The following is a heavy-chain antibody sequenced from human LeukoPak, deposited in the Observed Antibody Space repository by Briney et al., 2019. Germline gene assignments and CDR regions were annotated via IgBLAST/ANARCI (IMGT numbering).Heavy chain of an antibody. D-gene: IGHD6-19*01. CDR1: GFTFSSYD. Sequence: GGSLRLSCAASGFTFSSYDMNWVRQAPGKELEWVSSISSSSNYIHYADSVKGRFTISRDNAKNSLYLQMNSLRAEDTAVYFCARGTLGAWGWWGQGTLVTVSS. CDR2: ISSSSNYI. V-gene: IGHV3-21*01. J-gene: IGHJ4*02. CDR3: ARGTLGAWGW.